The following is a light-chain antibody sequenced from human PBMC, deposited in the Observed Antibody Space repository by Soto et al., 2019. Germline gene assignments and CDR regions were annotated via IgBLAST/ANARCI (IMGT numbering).Light chain of an antibody. CDR1: QSSSSY. CDR3: QQSYSTPRT. CDR2: AAS. V-gene: IGKV1-39*01. J-gene: IGKJ1*01. Sequence: DIQMTQSPSSLSASLADRVSVTCRASQSSSSYINWYQQKPGKAPKLLIYAASSSQCGVQSWFSGSGSGTDFTLTISSLQPEDFANYYWQQSYSTPRTFGQGTKVDIK.